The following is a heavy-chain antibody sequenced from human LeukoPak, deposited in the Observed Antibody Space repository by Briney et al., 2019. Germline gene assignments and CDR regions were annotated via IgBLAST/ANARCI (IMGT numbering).Heavy chain of an antibody. CDR1: AFTFSSFG. CDR3: ARDRETWYFDF. J-gene: IGHJ4*02. CDR2: IWYDGSNK. Sequence: GGSLRLSCAASAFTFSSFGMHWVRQAPGKGLEWVAVIWYDGSNKYYADSVEGRFTISRDNSKNTLYLQMNSLRAEDTSVYYCARDRETWYFDFWGQGTLVTVSS. V-gene: IGHV3-33*01.